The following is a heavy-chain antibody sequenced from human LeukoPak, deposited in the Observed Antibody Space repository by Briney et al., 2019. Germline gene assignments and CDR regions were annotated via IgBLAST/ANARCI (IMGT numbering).Heavy chain of an antibody. CDR1: GYTFTSYD. CDR2: MNPNSGNT. CDR3: AREGGSGSYYNLYYYYYGMDV. D-gene: IGHD3-10*01. Sequence: ASVKVSCKASGYTFTSYDINWVRQATGQGLEWMGWMNPNSGNTGYAQKLQGRVTMTRNTSISTAYMELSSLRSEDTAVYYCAREGGSGSYYNLYYYYYGMDVWGQGTTVTVSS. J-gene: IGHJ6*02. V-gene: IGHV1-8*01.